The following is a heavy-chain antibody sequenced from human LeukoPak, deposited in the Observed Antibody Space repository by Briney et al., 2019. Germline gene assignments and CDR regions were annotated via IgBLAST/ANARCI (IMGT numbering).Heavy chain of an antibody. D-gene: IGHD3-3*01. CDR1: GYTFTTYG. J-gene: IGHJ4*02. CDR2: ISAYNGNT. V-gene: IGHV1-18*01. CDR3: ARESLEWSSLLDY. Sequence: ASVKVSCKASGYTFTTYGISWVRQAPGQGLEWMGWISAYNGNTHYAQKFQVRVTMTTDTSTSTAYMELRSLRSDDTAVYYCARESLEWSSLLDYWGQGTLVTVSS.